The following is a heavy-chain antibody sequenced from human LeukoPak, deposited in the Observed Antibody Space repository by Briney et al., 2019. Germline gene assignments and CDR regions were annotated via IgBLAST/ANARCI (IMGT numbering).Heavy chain of an antibody. D-gene: IGHD3-3*01. V-gene: IGHV3-21*01. Sequence: PGGSLRLSCAASGFTFSSYSMNWVRQAPGKGLEWVSSISSSSSYIYYADSVKGRFTISRDNSKNTLYLQMNSLRAEDTAVYYCARDGEDYDFWSGYDAGYFDYWGQGTLVTVSS. CDR3: ARDGEDYDFWSGYDAGYFDY. CDR2: ISSSSSYI. J-gene: IGHJ4*02. CDR1: GFTFSSYS.